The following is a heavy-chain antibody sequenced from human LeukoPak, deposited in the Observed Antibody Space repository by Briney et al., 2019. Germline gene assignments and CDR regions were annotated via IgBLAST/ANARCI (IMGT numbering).Heavy chain of an antibody. Sequence: PGRSLRLSCAASGFTFSSYAMHWVRQAPGKGLEWVAVISYDGSNRYYADSVKGRFTISRDNSKYPLYLQMNSLRAEDTAVYYCERSHIPGGFDPWGQGTLVTVSS. V-gene: IGHV3-30*04. J-gene: IGHJ5*02. CDR3: ERSHIPGGFDP. D-gene: IGHD2-21*01. CDR2: ISYDGSNR. CDR1: GFTFSSYA.